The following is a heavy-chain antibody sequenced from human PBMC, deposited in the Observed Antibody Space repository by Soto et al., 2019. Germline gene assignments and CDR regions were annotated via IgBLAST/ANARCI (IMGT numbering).Heavy chain of an antibody. J-gene: IGHJ4*02. D-gene: IGHD3-10*01. CDR3: ARGVTMVRGVIHTPYFDY. Sequence: QVQLQESGPGLVKPSQTLSLTCTVSGGSISTGGYYWSWIRQHPGQGLEWIGYIYYSGSTHYNPSLKFRVTLSVDTSKNQFSLKLSSVTAADTAVYYCARGVTMVRGVIHTPYFDYWGQGTLVTVSS. V-gene: IGHV4-31*03. CDR2: IYYSGST. CDR1: GGSISTGGYY.